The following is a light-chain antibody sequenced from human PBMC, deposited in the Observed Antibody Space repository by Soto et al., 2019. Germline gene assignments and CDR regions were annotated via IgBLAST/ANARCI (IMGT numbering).Light chain of an antibody. CDR1: HSVGTK. V-gene: IGKV3-15*01. CDR2: DAS. CDR3: HQYSKWPQT. Sequence: ITQSHATLSVSPGETATLSCRASHSVGTKLAWYQQRPGQAPRLLISDASTRATSISARFSGSGSVTQFTLTISSLQSEDIALYYRHQYSKWPQTFAQGTKV. J-gene: IGKJ1*01.